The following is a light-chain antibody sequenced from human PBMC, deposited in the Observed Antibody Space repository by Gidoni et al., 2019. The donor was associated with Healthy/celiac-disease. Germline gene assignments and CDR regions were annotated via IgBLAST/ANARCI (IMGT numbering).Light chain of an antibody. J-gene: IGKJ4*01. CDR2: VGS. Sequence: EIVMTQSTLSLPVTPGEPAYISCRSSQSLLHGNGYNYLEWYLQKPGQSPQLLIYVGSNRASVVPDRCSGSGSGTDFILKISRVEAEDVGVYYCMQALQTPLTFGGGTKVEIK. CDR1: QSLLHGNGYNY. CDR3: MQALQTPLT. V-gene: IGKV2-28*01.